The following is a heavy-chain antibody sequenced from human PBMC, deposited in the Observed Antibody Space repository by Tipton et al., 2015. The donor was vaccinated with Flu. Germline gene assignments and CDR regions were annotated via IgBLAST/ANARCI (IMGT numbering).Heavy chain of an antibody. CDR3: TRQVEAVTRSSS. Sequence: TLSLTCTVSGGSVSSRDFYWGWVRQPPGKGPEWFGRIFHSRTTYYDLSLQRRVTISRDTSKNQFSLKMKPVTVAATAVYYCTRQVEAVTRSSSWGQGTLVTVS. J-gene: IGHJ4*02. D-gene: IGHD2-15*01. CDR1: GGSVSSRDFY. V-gene: IGHV4-39*07. CDR2: IFHSRTT.